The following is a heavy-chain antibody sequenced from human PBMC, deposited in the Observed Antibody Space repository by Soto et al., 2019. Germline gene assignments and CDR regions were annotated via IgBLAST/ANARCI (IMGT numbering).Heavy chain of an antibody. V-gene: IGHV3-23*01. CDR3: AKGTVGGYSFWSGYYSDGLDV. CDR2: ISGSADGT. Sequence: EVKLLESGGGLAQPGGSLRLSCVGSGFTFDSYAISWVRQAPGERLQWIAAISGSADGTDYAHSVRGRFTISRDNAKNTVHLQMDSLRVEDTAVYFCAKGTVGGYSFWSGYYSDGLDVWGQGTLVTVS. J-gene: IGHJ3*01. CDR1: GFTFDSYA. D-gene: IGHD3-3*01.